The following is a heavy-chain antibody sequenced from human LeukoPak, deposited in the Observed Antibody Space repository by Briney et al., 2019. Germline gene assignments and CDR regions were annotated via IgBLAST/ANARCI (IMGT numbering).Heavy chain of an antibody. CDR1: GFTFSNYE. CDR3: AREASGYSYGLDAFDI. CDR2: ISSSGSSI. Sequence: PGGSLRLSCAASGFTFSNYEMNWVRQAPGKGLEWVSYISSSGSSIYYADSVKGRFTISRDNAKNSLYLQMNSLRAEDTTVYYCAREASGYSYGLDAFDIWGRGTMVTVSS. V-gene: IGHV3-48*03. D-gene: IGHD5-18*01. J-gene: IGHJ3*02.